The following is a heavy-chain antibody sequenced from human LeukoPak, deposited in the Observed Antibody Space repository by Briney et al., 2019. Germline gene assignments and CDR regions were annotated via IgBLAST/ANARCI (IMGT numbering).Heavy chain of an antibody. Sequence: GGSLRLSCAASGFTFSRYGMHWVRQAPGKGLEWVAFIRYDGSNKYYADSVKGRFTISRDNSKNTLYLQMNSLRAEDTAVYYCAKDKIGYCSSTSCYTKSGFDYWGQGTLVTVSS. V-gene: IGHV3-30*02. CDR2: IRYDGSNK. CDR1: GFTFSRYG. CDR3: AKDKIGYCSSTSCYTKSGFDY. D-gene: IGHD2-2*02. J-gene: IGHJ4*02.